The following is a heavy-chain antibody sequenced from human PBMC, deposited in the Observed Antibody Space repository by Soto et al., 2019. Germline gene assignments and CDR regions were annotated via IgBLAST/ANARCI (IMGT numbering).Heavy chain of an antibody. CDR2: MNPNSGNT. V-gene: IGHV1-8*01. CDR1: GYTFTSYD. D-gene: IGHD2-15*01. J-gene: IGHJ6*03. CDR3: ARTGEAAPYYYYYYMDV. Sequence: ASVKVSCKASGYTFTSYDINWVRQATGQGLEWMGWMNPNSGNTGYAQKFQGRVTMTRNTSISTAYMELSSLRSEDTAVYYCARTGEAAPYYYYYYMDVWGKGTTVTVSS.